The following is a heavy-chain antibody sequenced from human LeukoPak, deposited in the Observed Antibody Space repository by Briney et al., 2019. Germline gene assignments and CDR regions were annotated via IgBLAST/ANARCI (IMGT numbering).Heavy chain of an antibody. Sequence: GGSLRLSCAASGFTFSSYAMHWVRQAPGKGLEWVAVISYDGSNKYYADSVKGRFTISRDNSKNTLYLQMNSLRAEDTAVYYCARELVSATSYGPLGLGWGQGTLVTVSS. D-gene: IGHD5-18*01. V-gene: IGHV3-30-3*01. CDR3: ARELVSATSYGPLGLG. J-gene: IGHJ4*02. CDR2: ISYDGSNK. CDR1: GFTFSSYA.